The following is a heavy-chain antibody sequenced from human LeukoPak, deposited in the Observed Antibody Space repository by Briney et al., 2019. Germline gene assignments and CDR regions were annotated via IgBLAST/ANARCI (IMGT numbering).Heavy chain of an antibody. J-gene: IGHJ6*03. CDR2: INPSSGGT. Sequence: ASVKVSCKASGYTFTGYYMHWVRQAPGQGLEWMGWINPSSGGTNYAQKFQGRVTMTRDTSISTAYMELSRLRSDDTAVYYCARPLLRTTESYYYMDVWGKGTTVTVSS. CDR1: GYTFTGYY. D-gene: IGHD1-1*01. CDR3: ARPLLRTTESYYYMDV. V-gene: IGHV1-2*02.